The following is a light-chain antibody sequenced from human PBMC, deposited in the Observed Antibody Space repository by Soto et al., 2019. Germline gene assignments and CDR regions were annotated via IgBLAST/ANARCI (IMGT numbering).Light chain of an antibody. CDR3: QQYGSSGT. Sequence: EIVLTHSPCTLSRSPSERATLSCVASQSVSNNYLACYQQKPGQAPRLLIYGASNRATGIPDRFSGSGSGTDFTLTISRLEPEDFAVYYCQQYGSSGTFGQGTKVDIK. V-gene: IGKV3-20*01. J-gene: IGKJ1*01. CDR1: QSVSNNY. CDR2: GAS.